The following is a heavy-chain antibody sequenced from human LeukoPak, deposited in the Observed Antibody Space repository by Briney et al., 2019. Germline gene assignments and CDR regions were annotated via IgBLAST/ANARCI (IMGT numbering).Heavy chain of an antibody. V-gene: IGHV3-7*03. Sequence: GGSLRLSCAASGITVSSNYMSWVRQTPGKGLEWVANIKQDGNEKYYVDSVKGRFTISRDNSKNTLYLQMNSLRAEDTAVYYCAKDGSIVAVAGSYFDYWGQGTLVTVSS. CDR2: IKQDGNEK. CDR3: AKDGSIVAVAGSYFDY. D-gene: IGHD6-19*01. CDR1: GITVSSNY. J-gene: IGHJ4*02.